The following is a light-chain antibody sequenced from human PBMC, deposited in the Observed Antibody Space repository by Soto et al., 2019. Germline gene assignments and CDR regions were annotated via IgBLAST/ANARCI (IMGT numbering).Light chain of an antibody. V-gene: IGLV2-14*03. CDR2: DVS. Sequence: QSALTQPASVSGSPGQSITISCTGTSSDIGGYNYVSWYQQHPGKVPKLIIYDVSNRPSGVSNRFSGSKSGNAASLTISGLQAEDEADYYCSSYTSTSTLYVFGTGPKLTVL. J-gene: IGLJ1*01. CDR1: SSDIGGYNY. CDR3: SSYTSTSTLYV.